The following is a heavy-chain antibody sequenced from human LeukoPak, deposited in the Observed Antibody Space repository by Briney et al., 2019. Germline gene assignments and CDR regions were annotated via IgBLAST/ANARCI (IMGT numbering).Heavy chain of an antibody. V-gene: IGHV4-59*08. J-gene: IGHJ6*03. CDR3: AKRDYYYYYMDV. CDR1: GGSISSYY. Sequence: SETLSLTCTVSGGSISSYYWSWIRQPPGKGLEWIGYIYYSGSTNYNPSLKSRVTISVDTSKNQFSLKLSSVTAADTAVYYCAKRDYYYYYMDVWGKGTTVTVSS. CDR2: IYYSGST.